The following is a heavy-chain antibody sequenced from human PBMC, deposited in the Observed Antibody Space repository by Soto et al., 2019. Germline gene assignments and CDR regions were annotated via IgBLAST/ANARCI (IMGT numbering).Heavy chain of an antibody. Sequence: WGSLRHPWGAAGVTFSSFAMSCVRQATGKGLEWVSTISGSGSSTYYADSVKGRFTISRDNSKDTLYLQMNSLRAEDTAVYYCGKRGRTSGDWFDPWGQGTLVTVSS. CDR1: GVTFSSFA. D-gene: IGHD2-2*01. CDR3: GKRGRTSGDWFDP. V-gene: IGHV3-23*01. CDR2: ISGSGSST. J-gene: IGHJ5*02.